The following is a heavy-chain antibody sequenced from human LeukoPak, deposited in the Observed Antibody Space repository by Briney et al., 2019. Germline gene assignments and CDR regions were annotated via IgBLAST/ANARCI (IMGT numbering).Heavy chain of an antibody. J-gene: IGHJ4*02. CDR1: AFTFRPYA. CDR3: AKGAASRGYTYVAN. Sequence: GGSLRLSCAASAFTFRPYAMIWVRQAPGKGLEWVSTVSGSGGSTYYADSVKGRFTISRDNSNCTLYLQMNSLRAEDTAVYYCAKGAASRGYTYVANWGQGTLVTVSS. CDR2: VSGSGGST. V-gene: IGHV3-23*01. D-gene: IGHD5-18*01.